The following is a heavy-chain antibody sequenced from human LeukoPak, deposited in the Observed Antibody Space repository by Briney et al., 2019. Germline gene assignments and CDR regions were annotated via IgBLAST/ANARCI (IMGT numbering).Heavy chain of an antibody. CDR1: GYTFTSYG. Sequence: GASVKVSCKASGYTFTSYGISWVRQAPGQGLEWMGWISAYNGNTNYAQKLQGRVTMTTDTSTSTAYMELRSLRSDDTAVYYCARVPVTLYYYYGMDVWGQGTTVTVSS. J-gene: IGHJ6*02. CDR3: ARVPVTLYYYYGMDV. V-gene: IGHV1-18*01. CDR2: ISAYNGNT. D-gene: IGHD5-18*01.